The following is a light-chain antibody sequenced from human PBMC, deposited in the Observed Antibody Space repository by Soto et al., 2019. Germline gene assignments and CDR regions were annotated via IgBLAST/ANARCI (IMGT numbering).Light chain of an antibody. CDR1: QSVSDN. V-gene: IGKV3-15*01. CDR3: QQYNDWPPLYT. CDR2: GAS. J-gene: IGKJ2*01. Sequence: DIVMTQSPATLSVSPGERATLSCWASQSVSDNLAWYQQKPGQAPRLLIYGASTRATDVPARFSGSGSETEFTLTISGLQSEDFAVYYCQQYNDWPPLYTFGQGTKLEI.